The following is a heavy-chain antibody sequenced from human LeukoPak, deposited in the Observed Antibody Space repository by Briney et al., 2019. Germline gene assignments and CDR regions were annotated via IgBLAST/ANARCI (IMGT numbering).Heavy chain of an antibody. Sequence: GGSLRLSCAASGFTFSSYAMSWVRQAPGKGLEWVSAISGSGGSTSYADSAKGRFTIARDNSKNTLYLQMTSQRAEDTAVYYCAKTPTYDYFDYWGQGTLVTVSS. V-gene: IGHV3-23*01. J-gene: IGHJ4*02. CDR1: GFTFSSYA. CDR3: AKTPTYDYFDY. D-gene: IGHD3-16*01. CDR2: ISGSGGST.